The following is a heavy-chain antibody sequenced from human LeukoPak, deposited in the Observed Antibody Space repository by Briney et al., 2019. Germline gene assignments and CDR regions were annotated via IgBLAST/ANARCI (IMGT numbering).Heavy chain of an antibody. D-gene: IGHD1-14*01. CDR2: LYSDSNT. J-gene: IGHJ4*02. CDR1: GFTVITND. Sequence: GGSLRLSCAASGFTVITNDMTWVRQAPGKGLEWVSVLYSDSNTNYADSVQGRFTISRDNSKNTLYLEMNSLSPDDTAVYYCARGVEPLAANTLAYWGQGTLVTVSS. V-gene: IGHV3-53*01. CDR3: ARGVEPLAANTLAY.